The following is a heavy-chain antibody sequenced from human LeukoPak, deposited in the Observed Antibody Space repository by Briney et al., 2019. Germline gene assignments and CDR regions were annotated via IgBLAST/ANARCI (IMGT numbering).Heavy chain of an antibody. CDR2: IRYDGTNT. Sequence: GGSLRLSCAASGFSFSDYDMHWVRQAPGKGLEWVTFIRYDGTNTYADSVKGRFTISRDSSKNTLYLQMNSLRAEDTAVYYCVKDASSSWRWGAFDIWGQGTMVTVSS. V-gene: IGHV3-30*02. J-gene: IGHJ3*02. CDR3: VKDASSSWRWGAFDI. CDR1: GFSFSDYD. D-gene: IGHD6-13*01.